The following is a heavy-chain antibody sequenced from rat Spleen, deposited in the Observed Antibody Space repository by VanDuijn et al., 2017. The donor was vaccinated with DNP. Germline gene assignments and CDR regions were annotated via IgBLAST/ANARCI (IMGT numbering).Heavy chain of an antibody. V-gene: IGHV2-6*01. CDR1: GFSLTSYT. J-gene: IGHJ4*01. Sequence: QVQLKESGPGLVQPSQTLSLTCTVSGFSLTSYTVSWVRQPPGKGLEWIAAMSSGGSTYYNSGLKSRLRISRDTSKSQVFLKMNSLQPEDTGTYYCASTLVNYGTYGYYAMDAWGQGTSVTVSS. D-gene: IGHD1-3*01. CDR2: MSSGGST. CDR3: ASTLVNYGTYGYYAMDA.